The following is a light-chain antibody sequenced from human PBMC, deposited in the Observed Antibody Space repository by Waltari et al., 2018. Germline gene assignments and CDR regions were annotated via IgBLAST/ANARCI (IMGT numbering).Light chain of an antibody. V-gene: IGLV2-11*01. J-gene: IGLJ3*02. CDR3: CSYAGSITFWV. Sequence: QSALTQPRSVSGSPGQSVTISCTGTSSDVGGYNYVSWYQHHPGKAPKLIIYDVTKRPSGAPDRFSASKSDNTASLTSSGLQAEDEADYYCCSYAGSITFWVFGGGTKLTVL. CDR2: DVT. CDR1: SSDVGGYNY.